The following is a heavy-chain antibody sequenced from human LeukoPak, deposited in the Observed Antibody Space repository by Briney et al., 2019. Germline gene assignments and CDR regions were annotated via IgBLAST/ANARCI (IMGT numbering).Heavy chain of an antibody. J-gene: IGHJ4*02. D-gene: IGHD3-3*01. Sequence: GGSLRLSCAASGFTFNSYAMHWVRQAPGKGLQWVAVISYDGRNDKYYADSVKGRFTISRDNSKNTLYVQMNSLRAEDTAVYYCARDSGYGFWSGYFAIGYWGQGTLVTVSS. CDR3: ARDSGYGFWSGYFAIGY. CDR2: ISYDGRNDK. CDR1: GFTFNSYA. V-gene: IGHV3-30*04.